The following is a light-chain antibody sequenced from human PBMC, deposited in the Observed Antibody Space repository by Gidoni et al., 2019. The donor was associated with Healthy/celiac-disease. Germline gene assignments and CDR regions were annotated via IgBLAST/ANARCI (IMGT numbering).Light chain of an antibody. V-gene: IGKV3-20*01. CDR3: QQYGSSPKT. Sequence: IVLTQSPGTLSLSPGERATLPCRASQSVSSSYVSWYQQKPGQAPRLLIYGASSRATGIPDRFSGSGSGTDFTLTISRLEPEDFAVYYCQQYGSSPKTFGQGTKVEIK. CDR2: GAS. CDR1: QSVSSSY. J-gene: IGKJ1*01.